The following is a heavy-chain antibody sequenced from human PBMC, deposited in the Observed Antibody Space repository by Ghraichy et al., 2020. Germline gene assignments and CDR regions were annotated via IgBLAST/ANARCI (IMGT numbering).Heavy chain of an antibody. Sequence: LSLTCAASGFSFQNYGMHWVRQAPGKGLEWVAVIWHDGSNHYYSEAVKGRFTISRDNSKSMVYLQMDSLRVDDTAVYFCARINSSAFHASDYWGQGTLVTVSS. J-gene: IGHJ4*02. CDR2: IWHDGSNH. CDR3: ARINSSAFHASDY. D-gene: IGHD3-3*01. V-gene: IGHV3-33*01. CDR1: GFSFQNYG.